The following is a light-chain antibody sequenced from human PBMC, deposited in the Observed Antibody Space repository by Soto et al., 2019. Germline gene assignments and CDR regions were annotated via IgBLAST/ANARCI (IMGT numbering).Light chain of an antibody. Sequence: QSALTQPASVSGSPGQSITISCTGTSSDVGGLDYVSRYQHHPGKAPKLIIHEVSSRPSGVSDRFSGSKSGNTASLTISTLQAEDEANYYCSSYTTSSTYVFGTGTKVTVL. V-gene: IGLV2-14*01. CDR1: SSDVGGLDY. CDR3: SSYTTSSTYV. J-gene: IGLJ1*01. CDR2: EVS.